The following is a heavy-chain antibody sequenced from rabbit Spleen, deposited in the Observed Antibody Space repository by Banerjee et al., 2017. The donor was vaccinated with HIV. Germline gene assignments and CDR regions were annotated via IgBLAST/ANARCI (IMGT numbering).Heavy chain of an antibody. CDR1: GFSFSSSYY. CDR3: ARVGGVGVYGYATL. J-gene: IGHJ4*01. CDR2: IYTSSGST. Sequence: QEQLVESGGGLVQPEGSLTLTYTASGFSFSSSYYMCWVRQAPGKGLELIACIYTSSGSTYYATWVKGRFTISKTSSTTVTLQMTSLTAADTATYFCARVGGVGVYGYATLWGPGTLVTVS. D-gene: IGHD6-1*01. V-gene: IGHV1S45*01.